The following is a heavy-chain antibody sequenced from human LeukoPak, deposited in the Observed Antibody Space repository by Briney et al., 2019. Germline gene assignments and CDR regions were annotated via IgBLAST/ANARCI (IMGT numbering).Heavy chain of an antibody. D-gene: IGHD3-10*01. Sequence: QPGGSLRLSCAASGFTFDDYAMPWVRQAPGKGLEWVSSISWNSGSIGYADSVKGRFTISRDNAKNSLYLQMNSLRAEDTALYYCAKTLTTYYYGSGIIDYWGQGTLVTVSS. CDR2: ISWNSGSI. V-gene: IGHV3-9*01. CDR1: GFTFDDYA. J-gene: IGHJ4*02. CDR3: AKTLTTYYYGSGIIDY.